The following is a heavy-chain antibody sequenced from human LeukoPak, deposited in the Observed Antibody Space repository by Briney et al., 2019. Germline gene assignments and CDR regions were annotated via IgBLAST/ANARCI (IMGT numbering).Heavy chain of an antibody. J-gene: IGHJ4*02. CDR1: GFTFTTYA. CDR2: ISGSGGST. CDR3: AKVPTTVTGGYFDN. D-gene: IGHD4-17*01. Sequence: GGSLRLSCAASGFTFTTYAMSWVRQAPGKGLEWVSAISGSGGSTYYADSVKGRFTISRDNSKNTLYLQMNGLRAEDTAVYYCAKVPTTVTGGYFDNWGQGTLVSVSS. V-gene: IGHV3-23*01.